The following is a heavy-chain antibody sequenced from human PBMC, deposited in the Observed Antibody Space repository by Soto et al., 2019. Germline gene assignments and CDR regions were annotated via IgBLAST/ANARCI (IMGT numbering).Heavy chain of an antibody. CDR3: ARDEGDGYNYY. J-gene: IGHJ4*02. D-gene: IGHD5-12*01. CDR2: IYYSGST. V-gene: IGHV4-59*01. Sequence: PETLSLTCTVSGGSISSYYWSWIRQPPGKGLEWIGYIYYSGSTNYNPSLKSRVTISVDTSKNQFSLKLSSVTAADTAVYYCARDEGDGYNYYWGQGTLVTVSS. CDR1: GGSISSYY.